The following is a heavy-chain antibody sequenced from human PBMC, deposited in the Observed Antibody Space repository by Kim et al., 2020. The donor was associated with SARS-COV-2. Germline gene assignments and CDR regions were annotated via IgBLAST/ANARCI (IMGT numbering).Heavy chain of an antibody. CDR3: AKINSRSFPMWFGDYWFDP. Sequence: GGSLRLSCAASGFTFSSYAMSWVRQAPGKGLEWVSAISGSGGSTYYADSVKGRFTISRDNSKNTLYLQMNSLRAEDTAVYYCAKINSRSFPMWFGDYWFDPWGQGTLVTVSS. D-gene: IGHD3-10*01. V-gene: IGHV3-23*01. J-gene: IGHJ5*02. CDR2: ISGSGGST. CDR1: GFTFSSYA.